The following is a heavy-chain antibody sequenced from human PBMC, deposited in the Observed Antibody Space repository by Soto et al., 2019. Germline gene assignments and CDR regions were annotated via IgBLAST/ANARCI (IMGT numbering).Heavy chain of an antibody. Sequence: QVHLVQSGAEVKKPGASVKVSCKASGYTFTTYGIAWVRQAPGQGLEWMGWLSAYNANTDYAQRLQGRVTITTDTSTSTAHMELRSLRSDDTAVYYCARGRYLDYWGQGTLVTVSS. CDR1: GYTFTTYG. CDR2: LSAYNANT. CDR3: ARGRYLDY. D-gene: IGHD1-26*01. V-gene: IGHV1-18*01. J-gene: IGHJ4*02.